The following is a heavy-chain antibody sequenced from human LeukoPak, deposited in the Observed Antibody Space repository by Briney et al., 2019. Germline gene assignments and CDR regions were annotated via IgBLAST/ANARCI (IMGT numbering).Heavy chain of an antibody. V-gene: IGHV3-73*01. CDR1: GFTFSDSA. CDR2: ISNKINNYAT. Sequence: GGSLRLSCEASGFTFSDSAFHWVRQPSGKGLEWVARISNKINNYATAYTVSVQGRFTISRDNSTNTAYLQKNSLKTEDAPMYYCIRWSQLDWDYWGQGTLVTVSS. J-gene: IGHJ4*02. CDR3: IRWSQLDWDY. D-gene: IGHD1-1*01.